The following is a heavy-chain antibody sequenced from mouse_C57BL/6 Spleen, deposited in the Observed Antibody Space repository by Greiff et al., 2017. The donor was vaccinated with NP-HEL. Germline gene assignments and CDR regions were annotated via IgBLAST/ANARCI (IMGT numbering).Heavy chain of an antibody. V-gene: IGHV6-3*01. Sequence: EVKLMESGGGLVQPGGSMKLSCVASGFTFSNYWMNWVRQSPEKGLEWVAQIRLKSDNYATHYAESVKGRFTISRDDSKSSVYLQMNNLRAEDTGIYYCVRNWDGDYWGQGNTLTVSS. J-gene: IGHJ2*01. CDR3: VRNWDGDY. CDR2: IRLKSDNYAT. CDR1: GFTFSNYW. D-gene: IGHD4-1*01.